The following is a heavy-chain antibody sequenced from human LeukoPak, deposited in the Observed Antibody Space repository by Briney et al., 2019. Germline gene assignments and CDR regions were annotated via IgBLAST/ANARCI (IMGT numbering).Heavy chain of an antibody. CDR3: AGLPAHRPLDY. D-gene: IGHD2-21*02. CDR2: IHNSGRT. Sequence: PSETLSLTCTVSGSSVSSGDNYWNWIRQSPGEGLEWIGYIHNSGRTTYNPSLKSRSTILLDTSKNQFSLNLRSVIAADTAVYYCAGLPAHRPLDYWGQGILVTVSS. CDR1: GSSVSSGDNY. J-gene: IGHJ4*02. V-gene: IGHV4-61*08.